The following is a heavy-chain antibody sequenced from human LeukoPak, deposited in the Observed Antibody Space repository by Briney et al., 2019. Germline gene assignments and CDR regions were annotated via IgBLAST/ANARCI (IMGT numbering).Heavy chain of an antibody. CDR3: AKDRVDTIVAYYWSFDL. CDR2: ISGSGGST. CDR1: ELTFRSYA. V-gene: IGHV3-23*01. Sequence: GSLSLSCAASELTFRSYAMSWVRQAPGKGLEWVSAISGSGGSTYLADSVKGRFTTSRDNSKNTLYLQLNNLRAEDTAVYYCAKDRVDTIVAYYWSFDLWGRGTLVTVSS. J-gene: IGHJ2*01. D-gene: IGHD5-18*01.